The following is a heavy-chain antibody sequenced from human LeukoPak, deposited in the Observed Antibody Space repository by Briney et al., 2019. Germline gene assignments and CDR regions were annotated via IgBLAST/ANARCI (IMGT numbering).Heavy chain of an antibody. CDR2: MNPNSGNT. D-gene: IGHD3-3*01. CDR1: GYTFTSYD. CDR3: ARGAMYYDFWSGYYRPAAFDI. V-gene: IGHV1-8*01. J-gene: IGHJ3*02. Sequence: ASVKVSCKASGYTFTSYDINWVRQATGQGLEWMGWMNPNSGNTGYAQKFQGRATMTRNTSISTAYMELSSLRSEDTAVYYCARGAMYYDFWSGYYRPAAFDIWGQGTMVTVSS.